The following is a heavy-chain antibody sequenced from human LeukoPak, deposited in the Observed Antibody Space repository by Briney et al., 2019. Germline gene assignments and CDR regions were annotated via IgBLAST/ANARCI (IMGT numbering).Heavy chain of an antibody. Sequence: SETLSLTCTVSGGSISSYYWSWIRQPPGKGLEWIGYIYYSGNTNHNPSLKSRVTMSVDTSKNQFSLKLSPVTAADTAVYYCATSSSWTLNWFDPWGQGTLVTVSS. J-gene: IGHJ5*02. V-gene: IGHV4-59*01. CDR2: IYYSGNT. CDR3: ATSSSWTLNWFDP. D-gene: IGHD6-13*01. CDR1: GGSISSYY.